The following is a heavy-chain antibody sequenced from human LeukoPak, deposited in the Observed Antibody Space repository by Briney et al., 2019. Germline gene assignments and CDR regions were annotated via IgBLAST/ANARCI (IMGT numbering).Heavy chain of an antibody. CDR1: GGSFSGYY. D-gene: IGHD2-8*01. V-gene: IGHV4-34*01. CDR3: ASAPDCTNGVCYTWYFDY. Sequence: PSETLSLTCAVYGGSFSGYYWSWIRQPPGKGLEWIGEINHSGSTNYNPSLKSRVTISVDTSKNQFSLKLSSVTAADTAVYYCASAPDCTNGVCYTWYFDYWGQGTLVTVSS. CDR2: INHSGST. J-gene: IGHJ4*02.